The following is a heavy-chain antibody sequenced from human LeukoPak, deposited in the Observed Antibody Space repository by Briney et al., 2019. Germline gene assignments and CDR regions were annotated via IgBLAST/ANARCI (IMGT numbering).Heavy chain of an antibody. V-gene: IGHV3-66*01. D-gene: IGHD3-9*01. CDR1: GFTVSSNY. CDR3: ASPAHYGILTGYYNNNDY. CDR2: IYSGGST. J-gene: IGHJ4*02. Sequence: GGSLRLSCAASGFTVSSNYMSWVRQAPGKGLEWVSVIYSGGSTYYADSVKGRFTVSRDNSKNTLFLQMNNLRAEDTAMYYCASPAHYGILTGYYNNNDYWGQGTLVTVSS.